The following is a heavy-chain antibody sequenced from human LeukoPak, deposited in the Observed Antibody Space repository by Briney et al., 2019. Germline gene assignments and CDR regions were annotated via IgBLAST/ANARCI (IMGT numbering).Heavy chain of an antibody. V-gene: IGHV4-34*01. Sequence: SETLSLTCAVYGGSFSGYYWSWIRQPPGKGLEWIGEINHSGSTNYNPSLKSRVTISVDTSKNQFSLKLSSVTAADTAVYYCARVGTYYYDSSGYSFDPWGQGTLVTVSS. CDR3: ARVGTYYYDSSGYSFDP. J-gene: IGHJ5*02. CDR1: GGSFSGYY. D-gene: IGHD3-22*01. CDR2: INHSGST.